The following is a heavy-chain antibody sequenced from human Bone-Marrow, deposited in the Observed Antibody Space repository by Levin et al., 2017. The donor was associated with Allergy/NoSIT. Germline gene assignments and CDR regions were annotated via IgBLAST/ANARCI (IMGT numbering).Heavy chain of an antibody. CDR1: GFTFSSYA. Sequence: GGSLRLSCAASGFTFSSYAMHWVRQAPGKGLEWVAVISYDGSNKYYADSVKGRFTISRDNSKNTLYLQMNSLRAEDTAVYYCASGDSTLDYWGQGTLVTVSS. CDR3: ASGDSTLDY. J-gene: IGHJ4*02. D-gene: IGHD2-2*01. V-gene: IGHV3-30*04. CDR2: ISYDGSNK.